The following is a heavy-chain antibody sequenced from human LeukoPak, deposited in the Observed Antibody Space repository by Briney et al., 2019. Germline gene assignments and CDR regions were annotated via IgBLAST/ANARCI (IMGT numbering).Heavy chain of an antibody. J-gene: IGHJ4*02. CDR2: ISGSGGST. CDR3: AKSWGYDFWSGYQVDY. CDR1: GFTFRSYA. V-gene: IGHV3-23*01. D-gene: IGHD3-3*01. Sequence: GGSLRLSCAASGFTFRSYAMSWVRQAPGKGLEWVSAISGSGGSTYYADSVKGRFTISRDNSKNTLYLQMNSLRAEDTAVYYCAKSWGYDFWSGYQVDYWGQGTLVTVSS.